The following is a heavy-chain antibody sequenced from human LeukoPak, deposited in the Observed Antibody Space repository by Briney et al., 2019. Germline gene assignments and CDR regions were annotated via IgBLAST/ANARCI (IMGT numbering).Heavy chain of an antibody. CDR3: AKGTYQEWLDRAEYFQH. Sequence: GFLRPSFAASGFTLSNFCMHLVRPAPGKGLGVVAFFPYDGSNKYYADSMKGRFTISRDNSKNTLYLQMNSLRAEDTAVYYCAKGTYQEWLDRAEYFQHWGQGTLVTVSS. J-gene: IGHJ1*01. D-gene: IGHD6-19*01. CDR2: FPYDGSNK. CDR1: GFTLSNFC. V-gene: IGHV3-30*02.